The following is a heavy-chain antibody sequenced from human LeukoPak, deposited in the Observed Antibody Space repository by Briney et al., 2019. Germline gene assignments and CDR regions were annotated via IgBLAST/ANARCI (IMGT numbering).Heavy chain of an antibody. CDR1: GGSISSSSYY. CDR2: IYYSGST. CDR3: ARRRMNYYGSGSYYTYYFDY. J-gene: IGHJ4*02. D-gene: IGHD3-10*01. Sequence: PSETLSLTCTVSGGSISSSSYYWGWIRQPPGKGLEWIGSIYYSGSTYYNPSLKSRVTISVDTSKNQFSLKLSSVTAADTAVYYCARRRMNYYGSGSYYTYYFDYWGQGTLVTVSS. V-gene: IGHV4-39*01.